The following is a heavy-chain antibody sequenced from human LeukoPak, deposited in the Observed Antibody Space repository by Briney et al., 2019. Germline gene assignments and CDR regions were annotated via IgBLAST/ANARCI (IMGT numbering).Heavy chain of an antibody. D-gene: IGHD3-9*01. Sequence: GASVKVSCKASGYSFSDYYLHWVRQAPGQELEWMGWINPNSGNTGYAQKFQGRVTMTRNTSISTAYMEVSSLRYEDTAVYYCARGPGRYIDWISFSWGQGTTVTVSS. CDR1: GYSFSDYY. J-gene: IGHJ6*02. V-gene: IGHV1-8*02. CDR2: INPNSGNT. CDR3: ARGPGRYIDWISFS.